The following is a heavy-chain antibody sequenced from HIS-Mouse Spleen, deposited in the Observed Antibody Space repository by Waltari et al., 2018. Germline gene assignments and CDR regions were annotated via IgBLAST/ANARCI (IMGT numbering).Heavy chain of an antibody. CDR2: ISSSSSYI. CDR3: ARRLLTGDAFDI. D-gene: IGHD7-27*01. Sequence: EVQLVQSGGGLVKPGGSLILSCAAPGLTFSSHSMNWVRQAPGKGLEWVSSISSSSSYIYYADSVKGRFTISRDNAKNSLYLQMNSLRAEDTAVYYCARRLLTGDAFDIWGQGTMVTVSS. V-gene: IGHV3-21*01. CDR1: GLTFSSHS. J-gene: IGHJ3*02.